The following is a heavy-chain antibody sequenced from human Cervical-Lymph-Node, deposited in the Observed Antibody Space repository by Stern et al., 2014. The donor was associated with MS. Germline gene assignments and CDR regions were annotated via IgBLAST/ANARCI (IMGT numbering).Heavy chain of an antibody. J-gene: IGHJ4*02. CDR3: ARDCDGNYLTYFEY. Sequence: EVQLVESGGGLVKPGGSLKLSCAVSGFTFSNYSMNWVRQAPGKGLEWVSYISSSSSDIDYADSVKGRFTISRDNAKNSLYLQMNSLRTEDTAVYYCARDCDGNYLTYFEYWGQGTLVTVSS. CDR2: ISSSSSDI. D-gene: IGHD2/OR15-2a*01. CDR1: GFTFSNYS. V-gene: IGHV3-21*01.